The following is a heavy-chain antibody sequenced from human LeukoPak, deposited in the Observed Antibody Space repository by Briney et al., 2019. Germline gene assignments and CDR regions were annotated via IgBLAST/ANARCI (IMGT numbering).Heavy chain of an antibody. J-gene: IGHJ4*02. CDR2: IYTSGST. Sequence: SETLSLTCTVSGGSISSGSYYWSWIRQPAGKGLEWIGRIYTSGSTNYNPSLKSRVTISVDTSKNQFSLKLSSVTAADTAVCYCARAYDFWSPLGYWGQGTLVTVSS. V-gene: IGHV4-61*02. D-gene: IGHD3-3*01. CDR1: GGSISSGSYY. CDR3: ARAYDFWSPLGY.